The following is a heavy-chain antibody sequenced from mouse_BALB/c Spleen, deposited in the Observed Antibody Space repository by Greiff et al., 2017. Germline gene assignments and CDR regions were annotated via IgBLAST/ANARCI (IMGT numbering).Heavy chain of an antibody. CDR1: GFNIKDYY. CDR2: IDPENGDT. Sequence: VQLQQSGAELVRSGASVKLSCTASGFNIKDYYMHWVKQRPEQGLEWIGWIDPENGDTEYAPKFQGKATMTADTSSNTAYLQLSSLTSEDTAVYYCNARDYDYAMDYWGQGTSVTVSS. J-gene: IGHJ4*01. D-gene: IGHD2-4*01. CDR3: NARDYDYAMDY. V-gene: IGHV14-4*02.